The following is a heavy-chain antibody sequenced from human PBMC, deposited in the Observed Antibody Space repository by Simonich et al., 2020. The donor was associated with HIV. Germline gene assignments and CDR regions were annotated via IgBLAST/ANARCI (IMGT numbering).Heavy chain of an antibody. CDR2: VDPKSGST. D-gene: IGHD1-26*01. V-gene: IGHV1-2*06. Sequence: QVQLVQSGAEVKKPGASVKVSCKASGYTFTDYNIHWVRQAPGQGLEGMGRVDPKSGSTDYPQKFQGRVTMTRDKSITTAYMELSRLRSDDTAFYYCATHGPGSYSSALDIWGQGTMVTVSS. CDR3: ATHGPGSYSSALDI. CDR1: GYTFTDYN. J-gene: IGHJ3*02.